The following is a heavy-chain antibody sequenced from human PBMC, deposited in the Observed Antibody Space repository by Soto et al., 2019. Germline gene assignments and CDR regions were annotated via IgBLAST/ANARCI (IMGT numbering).Heavy chain of an antibody. CDR3: AKHLVQPLTLSYGMAF. Sequence: QVQLVESGGGVVQPGTSLRLSCAPSGFTFNNYGIYWVRQAPGKGLEWVAVVSYDGSHKYYADSVKGRFTISRENAKNMLYLQMNSLRPADTAASSCAKHLVQPLTLSYGMAFWGPGTRVIVSS. CDR2: VSYDGSHK. V-gene: IGHV3-30*18. D-gene: IGHD6-6*01. J-gene: IGHJ6*02. CDR1: GFTFNNYG.